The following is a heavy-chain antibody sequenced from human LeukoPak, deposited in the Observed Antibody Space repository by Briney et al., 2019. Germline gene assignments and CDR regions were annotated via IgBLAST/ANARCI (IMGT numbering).Heavy chain of an antibody. V-gene: IGHV6-1*01. D-gene: IGHD3-10*01. Sequence: SQTLSLTCDISGVRVSSNIDGWNWIRQSPSRGLEWLGRTYYRFKWYNDYAVSVKSRITINPDTSKNQLPLQRNSVSPEDTAVYYCARGRGNLIDYWGQGTLVTVSS. CDR3: ARGRGNLIDY. J-gene: IGHJ4*02. CDR1: GVRVSSNIDG. CDR2: TYYRFKWYN.